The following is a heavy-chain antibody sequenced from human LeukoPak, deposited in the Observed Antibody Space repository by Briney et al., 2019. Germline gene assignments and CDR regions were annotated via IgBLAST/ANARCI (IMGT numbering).Heavy chain of an antibody. CDR3: ARDSYGDYYYFDY. CDR2: IWYDGSNK. Sequence: SGGSLRLSCAASGFTFSSYGMHWVRQAPGKGLEWVAVIWYDGSNKYYADSVKGRFTISRDNSKNTLYLQMNSLRAEDTAVYYCARDSYGDYYYFDYWGQGTLVTVSS. V-gene: IGHV3-33*01. D-gene: IGHD4-17*01. CDR1: GFTFSSYG. J-gene: IGHJ4*02.